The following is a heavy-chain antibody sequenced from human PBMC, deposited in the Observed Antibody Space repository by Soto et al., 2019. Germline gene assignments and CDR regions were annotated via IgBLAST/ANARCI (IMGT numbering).Heavy chain of an antibody. J-gene: IGHJ1*01. CDR3: VRGVLS. CDR1: GGSISSGGYY. CDR2: IHHSGST. V-gene: IGHV4-31*03. Sequence: QVQLQESGPGLVKASQTLSLTCNVSGGSISSGGYYWTWIRQHPGKGLEWIGNIHHSGSTFYNPSLKCRVSISVDTSKNQSSLKLSSVTAADTAVYFCVRGVLSWGQGTLVTVSS. D-gene: IGHD3-10*01.